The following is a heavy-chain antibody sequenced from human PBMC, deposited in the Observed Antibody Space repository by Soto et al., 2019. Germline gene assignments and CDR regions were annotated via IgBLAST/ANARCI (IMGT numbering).Heavy chain of an antibody. CDR3: ARGNPFNYAGFDV. CDR1: GYTFSDFD. D-gene: IGHD3-16*01. V-gene: IGHV1-8*01. CDR2: MNAKSGDT. J-gene: IGHJ6*02. Sequence: QAHLEQSGAEVKRPGASVKVSCKASGYTFSDFDINWLRQASGQGPEWMGWMNAKSGDTFFAQRFQGKVSMTWDTSLSTAYMEVGSLTSDDTAMYYCARGNPFNYAGFDVWGQGTTVAVSS.